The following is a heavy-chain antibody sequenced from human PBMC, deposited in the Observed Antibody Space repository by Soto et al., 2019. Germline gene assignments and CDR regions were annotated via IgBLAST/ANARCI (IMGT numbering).Heavy chain of an antibody. Sequence: QLQLQESGPGLVKPSETLSLTCTVSGGSISSSSYYWGWIRQPPGKGLEWIGSIYYSGSTYYNPSLTSRVHISVDPYNHQCPHMTSSVTAADTAVYYCARRAKGVVTPLWGQGTLVTVSS. CDR2: IYYSGST. D-gene: IGHD2-21*02. CDR3: ARRAKGVVTPL. J-gene: IGHJ4*02. CDR1: GGSISSSSYY. V-gene: IGHV4-39*01.